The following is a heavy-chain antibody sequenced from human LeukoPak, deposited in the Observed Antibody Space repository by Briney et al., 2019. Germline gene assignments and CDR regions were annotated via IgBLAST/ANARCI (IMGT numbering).Heavy chain of an antibody. Sequence: QPGGSLRLSCAASGFTFSTYATHWVRQAPGKGLEWMAIISYDGSNKYYADSVKGRFTISRDTSKNTLYLQMNSLRAEDTALYYCAKAYGSGSYDYTYFFDYWGQGTLVTVSS. CDR1: GFTFSTYA. CDR3: AKAYGSGSYDYTYFFDY. D-gene: IGHD3-10*01. V-gene: IGHV3-30-3*01. CDR2: ISYDGSNK. J-gene: IGHJ4*02.